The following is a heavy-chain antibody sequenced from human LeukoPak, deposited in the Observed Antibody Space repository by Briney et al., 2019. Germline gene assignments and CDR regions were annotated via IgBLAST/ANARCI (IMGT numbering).Heavy chain of an antibody. CDR3: ARGHFGVVLDY. D-gene: IGHD3-3*01. CDR2: IRGDSTET. J-gene: IGHJ4*02. V-gene: IGHV3-21*01. Sequence: GGSLRLACEGAGFTFSSYSMIWVRQAPGKGLEWVSSIRGDSTETRHADSLMGRFTISRDNAKKSLYLQMNSLRAEDTAVYYCARGHFGVVLDYWGQGTLVTVSS. CDR1: GFTFSSYS.